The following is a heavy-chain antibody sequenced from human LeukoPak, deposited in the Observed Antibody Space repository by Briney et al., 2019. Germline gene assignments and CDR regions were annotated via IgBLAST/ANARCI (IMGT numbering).Heavy chain of an antibody. J-gene: IGHJ5*02. D-gene: IGHD3-10*01. V-gene: IGHV4-34*01. Sequence: SETLSLTCAVYGGSFSDYYWSWIRQSPGKGLEWIGEINHSGSTNYNPSLKSRVTISVDTSKNQFSLKLSSVTAADTAVYYCARSITMVRGVIFLFANWFDPWGQGTLVTVSS. CDR2: INHSGST. CDR1: GGSFSDYY. CDR3: ARSITMVRGVIFLFANWFDP.